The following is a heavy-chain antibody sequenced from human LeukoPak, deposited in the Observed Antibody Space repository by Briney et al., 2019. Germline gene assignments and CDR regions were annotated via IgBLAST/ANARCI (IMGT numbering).Heavy chain of an antibody. D-gene: IGHD4-17*01. CDR1: GFTFTISA. CDR2: IVVGSGNT. J-gene: IGHJ6*02. V-gene: IGHV1-58*01. Sequence: ASVTVSCTASGFTFTISAVQWVRQARGQRLEWIGWIVVGSGNTNYAQKFQERVTITRDMSTSTAYMELSSRRSEDTAVYYCAAALRYGPPMPHYYYYGMDVWGQGTTVTVSS. CDR3: AAALRYGPPMPHYYYYGMDV.